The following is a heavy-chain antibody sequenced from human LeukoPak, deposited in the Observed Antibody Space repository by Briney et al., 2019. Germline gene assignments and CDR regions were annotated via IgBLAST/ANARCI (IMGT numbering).Heavy chain of an antibody. D-gene: IGHD1-1*01. CDR3: VRDASETMNGNY. CDR2: IRTGSNSI. CDR1: GFTFRNYH. J-gene: IGHJ4*02. V-gene: IGHV3-48*04. Sequence: GESLRLSCAASGFTFRNYHMNWIRQAPGKGLEWVSYIRTGSNSIYYADSVKGRFTISRDSAKNTLYLQMNSLRAEDTAVYYCVRDASETMNGNYWGQGTLVTVSS.